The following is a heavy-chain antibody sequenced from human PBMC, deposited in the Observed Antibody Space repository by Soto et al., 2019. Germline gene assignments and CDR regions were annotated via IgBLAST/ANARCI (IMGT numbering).Heavy chain of an antibody. D-gene: IGHD3-10*01. V-gene: IGHV3-33*01. CDR3: ARDMVRGVKFYYYYYGIDV. CDR2: IWYDGSNK. Sequence: QEKRLEWVAVIWYDGSNKYYADSVKGRFTISRDNSKNTLYLQMNSLRAEDTAVYYGARDMVRGVKFYYYYYGIDVWGQGTTVTVS. J-gene: IGHJ6*01.